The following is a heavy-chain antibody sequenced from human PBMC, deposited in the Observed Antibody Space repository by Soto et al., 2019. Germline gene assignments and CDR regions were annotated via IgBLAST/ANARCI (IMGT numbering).Heavy chain of an antibody. D-gene: IGHD5-12*01. J-gene: IGHJ6*02. CDR1: GGSTSSYY. Sequence: PSETLSLTGTVSGGSTSSYYWSWIRQPPGKGLEWIGYIYYSGSTSYNPSLKSRVTISVDTSKNQFSLKLSSVTAADTAVYYCARIKSSYSGYDPPRLYGMDVWGQGTTVTVSS. CDR3: ARIKSSYSGYDPPRLYGMDV. CDR2: IYYSGST. V-gene: IGHV4-59*01.